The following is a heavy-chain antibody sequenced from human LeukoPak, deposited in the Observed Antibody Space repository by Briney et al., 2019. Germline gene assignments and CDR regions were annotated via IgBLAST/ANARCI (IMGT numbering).Heavy chain of an antibody. CDR1: GLTVSSSY. Sequence: PGGSLRLSCAASGLTVSSSYMSWVRQAPGKGLEWVSTISIDGGRTYYADSVKGRFTVSRDTSKNTLYLQMNSLRAEDTAVYYCARKGIGSSRYQNMDVWGKGTTVTVSS. V-gene: IGHV3-23*01. CDR3: ARKGIGSSRYQNMDV. D-gene: IGHD6-25*01. J-gene: IGHJ6*03. CDR2: ISIDGGRT.